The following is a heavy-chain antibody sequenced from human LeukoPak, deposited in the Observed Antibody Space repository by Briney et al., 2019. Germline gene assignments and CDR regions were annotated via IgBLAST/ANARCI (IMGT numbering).Heavy chain of an antibody. CDR3: ARLGDDNGGWYYFDY. D-gene: IGHD6-19*01. CDR2: YHYTGNT. V-gene: IGHV4-39*01. CDR1: GGSISSSNYY. J-gene: IGHJ4*02. Sequence: SETLSLTCTVSGGSISSSNYYWGWIPQPPGKGLEWIGTYHYTGNTYYNPSLQSRITISVNTSKNQFSLKLSSVTAADTAVYYCARLGDDNGGWYYFDYWGQGTLVTVAS.